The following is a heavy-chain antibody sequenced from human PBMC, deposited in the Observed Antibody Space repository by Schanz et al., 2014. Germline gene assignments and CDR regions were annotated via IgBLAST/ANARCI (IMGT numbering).Heavy chain of an antibody. J-gene: IGHJ3*02. D-gene: IGHD4-17*01. CDR3: AKDPHRDYGGKPQTFDI. CDR2: IWYDGSNK. CDR1: GFTFSKYG. Sequence: QVQLVESGGGVVQPGRSLRLSCAASGFTFSKYGMHWVRQAPGKGLEWVAVIWYDGSNKDYADSVKGRFTISRDNSKNTLYLQMSSLRAEDTALYYCAKDPHRDYGGKPQTFDIWGQGTMVTVSS. V-gene: IGHV3-33*06.